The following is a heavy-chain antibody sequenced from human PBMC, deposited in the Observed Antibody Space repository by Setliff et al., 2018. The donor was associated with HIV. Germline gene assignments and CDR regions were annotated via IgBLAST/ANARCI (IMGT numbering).Heavy chain of an antibody. V-gene: IGHV3-21*01. CDR3: ARLSYSSSPSDY. D-gene: IGHD6-13*01. J-gene: IGHJ4*02. CDR2: ISSSSDYI. CDR1: GFTFSSYS. Sequence: GGSLRLSCAVSGFTFSSYSMNWVRQAPGKGLEWVSSISSSSDYIYYADSVKGRFTISRDNAKNSLYLQMNSLRAEDTAVYYCARLSYSSSPSDYWGQGTLVTVSS.